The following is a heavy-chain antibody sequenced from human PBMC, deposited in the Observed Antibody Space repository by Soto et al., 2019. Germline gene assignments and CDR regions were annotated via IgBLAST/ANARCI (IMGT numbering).Heavy chain of an antibody. Sequence: ALVTVACKASGYTIPIYYVRWVRQTTGQGLEWMGIINPSGGSTSYAQKFQGRVTMTRDTSTSTVYMELSSLRSEDTAVYYCARDRVLLANYYYYGMDVWGQGTTVTVSS. D-gene: IGHD2-21*01. CDR3: ARDRVLLANYYYYGMDV. CDR2: INPSGGST. CDR1: GYTIPIYY. J-gene: IGHJ6*02. V-gene: IGHV1-46*01.